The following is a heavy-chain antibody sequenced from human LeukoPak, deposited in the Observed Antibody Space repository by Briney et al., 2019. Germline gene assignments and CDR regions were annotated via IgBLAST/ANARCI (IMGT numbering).Heavy chain of an antibody. J-gene: IGHJ4*02. V-gene: IGHV3-74*01. CDR1: GFTFTNHW. Sequence: GGSLRLSCAASGFTFTNHWMHWVRQAPGKGLVWVSRIRGDGGDTSYADSVKGRFTISRDNARNTLYLQMDSLGAEDTAVYYCGRDVVLGSGSVDYWGQGVLVTVSS. CDR3: GRDVVLGSGSVDY. D-gene: IGHD3-10*01. CDR2: IRGDGGDT.